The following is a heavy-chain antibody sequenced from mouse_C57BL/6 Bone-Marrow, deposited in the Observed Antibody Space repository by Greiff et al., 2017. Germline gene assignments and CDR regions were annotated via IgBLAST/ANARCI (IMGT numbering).Heavy chain of an antibody. CDR1: GYTFTSYG. Sequence: VQLQQSGAELARPGASVKLSCKASGYTFTSYGISWVKQRTGQGLEWIGEIYPRSGNTYYNEKFKGKATLTADKSSSTAYMELRSLTSEDSAVLFCARWLLGWYFDVWGTGTTVTVSS. CDR2: IYPRSGNT. D-gene: IGHD2-3*01. J-gene: IGHJ1*03. CDR3: ARWLLGWYFDV. V-gene: IGHV1-81*01.